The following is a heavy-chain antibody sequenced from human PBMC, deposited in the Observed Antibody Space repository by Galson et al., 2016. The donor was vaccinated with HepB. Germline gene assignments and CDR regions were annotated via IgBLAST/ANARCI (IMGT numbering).Heavy chain of an antibody. CDR3: ARDGRREYSGYDYWFDY. CDR1: GFAFSGFS. CDR2: IGSGGVAM. D-gene: IGHD5-12*01. J-gene: IGHJ4*02. Sequence: LRLSCAASGFAFSGFSMNWVRQAPGKGLEWVAHIGSGGVAMYADSVRGRFAISRDNAKRSVYVQMNSLRDEDTAVYFCARDGRREYSGYDYWFDYWGQGALVTVSS. V-gene: IGHV3-48*02.